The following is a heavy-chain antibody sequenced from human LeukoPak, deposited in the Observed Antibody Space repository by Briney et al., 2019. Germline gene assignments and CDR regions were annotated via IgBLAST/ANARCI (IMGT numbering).Heavy chain of an antibody. CDR1: GFTFSHYD. J-gene: IGHJ4*02. V-gene: IGHV3-13*04. CDR2: IGTAGDT. CDR3: ARSGYSSSWYSFDF. Sequence: GGSLRLSCAASGFTFSHYDMHWVRQATGKGLEWVSAIGTAGDTYYPDSGRGRFTISRENAKNSLYLQMNSLRAGDTAVYYCARSGYSSSWYSFDFWGQGTLVTVSS. D-gene: IGHD6-13*01.